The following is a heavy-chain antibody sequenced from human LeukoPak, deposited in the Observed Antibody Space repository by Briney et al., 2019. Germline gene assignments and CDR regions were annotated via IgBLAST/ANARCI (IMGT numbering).Heavy chain of an antibody. CDR1: GGSISSSSYY. J-gene: IGHJ4*02. V-gene: IGHV4-39*07. D-gene: IGHD3-3*01. Sequence: SETLSLTCTVSGGSISSSSYYWGWIRQPPGKGLEWSGSIYYSGSTYYNPSLKSRVTISVDTSKNQFSLKLSSVTAADTAVYYCARVTIFGVVIMGDRFDYWGQGTLVTVSS. CDR2: IYYSGST. CDR3: ARVTIFGVVIMGDRFDY.